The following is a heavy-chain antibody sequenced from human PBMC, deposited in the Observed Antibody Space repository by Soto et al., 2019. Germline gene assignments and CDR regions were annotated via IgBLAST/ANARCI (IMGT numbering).Heavy chain of an antibody. J-gene: IGHJ4*02. Sequence: PGGSLRLSCAASGFTFSSYGMHWVRQAPGKGLEWVAVIWYDGSNKYYADSVKGRFTISRDNSKNTLYLQMNSLRAEDTAVYYCAKMWNSGYDFYFDYWGQGTLVTVSS. D-gene: IGHD5-12*01. CDR1: GFTFSSYG. CDR2: IWYDGSNK. CDR3: AKMWNSGYDFYFDY. V-gene: IGHV3-33*06.